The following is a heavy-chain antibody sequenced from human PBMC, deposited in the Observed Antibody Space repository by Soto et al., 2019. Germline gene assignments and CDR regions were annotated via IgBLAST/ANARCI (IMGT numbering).Heavy chain of an antibody. D-gene: IGHD6-13*01. CDR2: IYYSGST. V-gene: IGHV4-30-4*01. Sequence: QVQLQESGPGLVKPSQTLSLTCTVSGGSISSGDYYWSWIRQPPGKGLEWIGYIYYSGSTYYNPSLKSLVTISVDTAKTQFSLKLSSVTAADTAVYYCARGGSSWYFYQAGQIDYWGQGTLVTVSS. J-gene: IGHJ4*02. CDR1: GGSISSGDYY. CDR3: ARGGSSWYFYQAGQIDY.